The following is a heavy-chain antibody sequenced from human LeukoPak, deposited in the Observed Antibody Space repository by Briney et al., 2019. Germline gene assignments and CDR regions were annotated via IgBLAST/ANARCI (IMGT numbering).Heavy chain of an antibody. J-gene: IGHJ2*01. CDR2: ISGSGGST. Sequence: GGSLRLSCAASEFSVSGNYMSWVRQAPGKGLEWVSAISGSGGSTYYADSVKGRFTISRDNSKHTLYLQMNSLRAEDTAVYYCAKSYYDSSGYYYWYFDLWGRGTLVTVSS. D-gene: IGHD3-22*01. CDR1: EFSVSGNY. V-gene: IGHV3-23*01. CDR3: AKSYYDSSGYYYWYFDL.